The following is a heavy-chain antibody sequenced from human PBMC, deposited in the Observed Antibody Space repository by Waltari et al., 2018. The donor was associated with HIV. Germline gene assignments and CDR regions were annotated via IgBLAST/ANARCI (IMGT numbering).Heavy chain of an antibody. CDR3: ARGATVYFDY. CDR2: IYHSGST. D-gene: IGHD4-4*01. V-gene: IGHV4-30-2*01. CDR1: GGSIITGGYS. J-gene: IGHJ4*02. Sequence: QLQLQESGPGLVKSSQTLSLTCAVPGGSIITGGYSWSWIRQPPGKGLEWIGYIYHSGSTYYNPSLKSRVTISVDRSKNQFSLKLSSVTAADTAVYYCARGATVYFDYWGQGTLVTVSS.